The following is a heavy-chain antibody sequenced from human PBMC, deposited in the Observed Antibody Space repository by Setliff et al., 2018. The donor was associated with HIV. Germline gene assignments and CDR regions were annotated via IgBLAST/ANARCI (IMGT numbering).Heavy chain of an antibody. V-gene: IGHV1-46*01. CDR1: GGAFSSYA. D-gene: IGHD3-10*01. Sequence: ASVKVSCKASGGAFSSYALSWVRQAPGQGLEWMGLINPSGGRTSYAQKFQGRLTMTRDTSRSTVYMELSSLRSEDTAVYYCAQAQTSVSGSYYQYLQHWGQGTLVTVSS. CDR3: AQAQTSVSGSYYQYLQH. CDR2: INPSGGRT. J-gene: IGHJ1*01.